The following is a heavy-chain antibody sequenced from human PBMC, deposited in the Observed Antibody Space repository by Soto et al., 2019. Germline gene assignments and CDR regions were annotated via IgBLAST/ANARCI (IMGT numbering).Heavy chain of an antibody. D-gene: IGHD2-2*01. J-gene: IGHJ5*02. CDR2: LSASGGST. V-gene: IGHV3-23*01. CDR3: AKDVGGADIVVLPAGTWFDP. CDR1: GFTFSTSA. Sequence: EVQLFESGGGLVQPGGSLRLSCAASGFTFSTSAMSWVRQAPGKGLEWVSTLSASGGSTFYADSVKGRFTISRDNSKNTLYLQMNSLRAEDTAVYYCAKDVGGADIVVLPAGTWFDPWGQGTLVTVSS.